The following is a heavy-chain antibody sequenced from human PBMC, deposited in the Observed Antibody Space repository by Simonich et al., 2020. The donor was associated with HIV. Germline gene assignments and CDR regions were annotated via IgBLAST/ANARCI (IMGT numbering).Heavy chain of an antibody. CDR3: ARRHPTTVTTPYFDY. J-gene: IGHJ4*02. D-gene: IGHD4-17*01. V-gene: IGHV4-34*01. CDR1: GGSFSGYY. CDR2: INHSGSH. Sequence: QVQLQQWGAGLLKPSETLSLTCAVYGGSFSGYYWSWIRQPPGKGLEWIGEINHSGSHNYNPSLKSRVTISVDTSKNQVSLKLSSVTAADTAVYYCARRHPTTVTTPYFDYWGQGTLVTVSS.